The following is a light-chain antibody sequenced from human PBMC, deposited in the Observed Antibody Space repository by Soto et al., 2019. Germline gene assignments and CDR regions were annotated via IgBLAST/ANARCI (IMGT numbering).Light chain of an antibody. Sequence: QSVLTQPASVSGSPGQSITISCTGTSSDVGGYDYVSWYQQHPGKAPKLMIYEVSNRPSGVSNRLSGSKSGNTASLTISGLQAEDEADYYCSSYTTSITLYVFGSGTKVTVL. CDR1: SSDVGGYDY. CDR2: EVS. V-gene: IGLV2-14*01. J-gene: IGLJ1*01. CDR3: SSYTTSITLYV.